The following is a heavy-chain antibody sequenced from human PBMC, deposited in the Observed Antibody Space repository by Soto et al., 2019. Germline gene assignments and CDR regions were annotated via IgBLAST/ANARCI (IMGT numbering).Heavy chain of an antibody. J-gene: IGHJ3*02. CDR1: GGSFSGYY. D-gene: IGHD2-15*01. CDR2: INHSGST. V-gene: IGHV4-34*01. CDR3: ARGRRIVVVVAALRGSAFDI. Sequence: SETLSLTCAVYGGSFSGYYWSWIRQPPGKGLEWIGEINHSGSTNYNPSLKSRVTISVDTSKNQFSLKLSSVTAADTAVYYCARGRRIVVVVAALRGSAFDIWGQGTMVTVSS.